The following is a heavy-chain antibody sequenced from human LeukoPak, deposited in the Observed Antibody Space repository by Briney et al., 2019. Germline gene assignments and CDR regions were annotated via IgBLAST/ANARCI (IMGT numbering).Heavy chain of an antibody. CDR3: ARLGYSNYFARLNEGFDP. Sequence: GGSLRLSCAASGFTVSSNYMSWVRQAPGKGLEWVSVIYSGGSTYYADSVKGRFTISRDNSKNTLYLQMNSLRAEDTAVYYCARLGYSNYFARLNEGFDPWGQGTLVTVSS. CDR1: GFTVSSNY. CDR2: IYSGGST. V-gene: IGHV3-53*01. D-gene: IGHD4-11*01. J-gene: IGHJ5*02.